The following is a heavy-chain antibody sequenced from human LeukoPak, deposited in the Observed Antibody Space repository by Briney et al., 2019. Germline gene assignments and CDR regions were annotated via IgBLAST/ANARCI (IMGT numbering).Heavy chain of an antibody. CDR2: ISAYNGNT. CDR3: ARDPTSSLRRERVPAAYYYYYYMDV. Sequence: ASVKVSCKASGYTFTSYGISWVRQAPGQGLEWMGWISAYNGNTNYAQKLQGRVTMTTDTSTSTAYMELRSLRSDDTAVYYCARDPTSSLRRERVPAAYYYYYYMDVWGKGTTVTVSS. J-gene: IGHJ6*03. D-gene: IGHD2-2*01. CDR1: GYTFTSYG. V-gene: IGHV1-18*01.